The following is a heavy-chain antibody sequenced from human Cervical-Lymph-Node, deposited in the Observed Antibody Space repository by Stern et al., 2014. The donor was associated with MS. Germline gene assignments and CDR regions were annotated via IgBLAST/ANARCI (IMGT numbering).Heavy chain of an antibody. CDR3: ARAVTYYDIMTGYSYNWFDP. J-gene: IGHJ5*02. D-gene: IGHD3-9*01. CDR1: GFTFSSYD. V-gene: IGHV3-13*01. CDR2: IGTAGDT. Sequence: VQLVESGGGLVQPGGSLRLSCAASGFTFSSYDMHWVRQVTGKGLEWVSAIGTAGDTYYPGSVKGRFTISRENAKNSLYLQMNSLRAGDTAVYYCARAVTYYDIMTGYSYNWFDPWGQGTLVTVSS.